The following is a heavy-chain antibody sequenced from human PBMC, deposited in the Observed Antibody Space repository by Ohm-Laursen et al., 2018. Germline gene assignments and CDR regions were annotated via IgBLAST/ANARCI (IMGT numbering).Heavy chain of an antibody. J-gene: IGHJ3*02. CDR1: GFTFSSYW. CDR2: IKQDGSEK. CDR3: ASHYGGNSVNAFDI. V-gene: IGHV3-7*01. Sequence: SLRLSCAASGFTFSSYWMSWVRQAPGKGLEWVANIKQDGSEKYYVDSVKGRFTISRDNAKNSLYLQMNSLRAEDTAVYYCASHYGGNSVNAFDIWGQGTMVTVSS. D-gene: IGHD4-23*01.